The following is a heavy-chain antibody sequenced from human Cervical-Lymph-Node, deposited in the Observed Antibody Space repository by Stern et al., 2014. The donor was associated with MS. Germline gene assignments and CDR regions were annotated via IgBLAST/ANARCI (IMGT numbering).Heavy chain of an antibody. CDR1: GYTFTNND. J-gene: IGHJ4*02. CDR3: ARGRGGEQRRAYLDY. D-gene: IGHD3-16*01. CDR2: MNANSGDT. Sequence: DQLVESGAEVKKPGASVKVSCKASGYTFTNNDIFWVRQATGQGLEWMGWMNANSGDTGYAQKLQGRVTMTRDISISTAYMELSSLRSEDTAIYYCARGRGGEQRRAYLDYWGLGTLVTVSS. V-gene: IGHV1-8*01.